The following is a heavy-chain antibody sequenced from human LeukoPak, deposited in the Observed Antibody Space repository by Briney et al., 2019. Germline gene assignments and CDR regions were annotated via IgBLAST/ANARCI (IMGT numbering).Heavy chain of an antibody. Sequence: GASVKVSCKASGGTFSSYAISWVRRAPGQGLEWMGRIIPILGIANYAQKFQGRVTITADKSTSTAYMELSSLRSEDTAVYYCVRGGTSMVIMDDYWGQGTLVTVSS. CDR1: GGTFSSYA. J-gene: IGHJ4*02. D-gene: IGHD5-18*01. V-gene: IGHV1-69*04. CDR2: IIPILGIA. CDR3: VRGGTSMVIMDDY.